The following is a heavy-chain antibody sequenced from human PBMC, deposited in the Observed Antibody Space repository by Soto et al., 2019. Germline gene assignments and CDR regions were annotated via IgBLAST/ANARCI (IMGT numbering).Heavy chain of an antibody. D-gene: IGHD2-21*02. CDR3: AKDGPYCGGDCYLNWFDP. J-gene: IGHJ5*02. V-gene: IGHV3-23*01. Sequence: PGGSLRLSCAASGFTFSSYAMSWVRQAPGKGLEWVSAISGSGGSTYYADSVKGRFTISRDNSKNMLYLQMNSLRAEDTAVYYCAKDGPYCGGDCYLNWFDPWGQGTLVTVSS. CDR2: ISGSGGST. CDR1: GFTFSSYA.